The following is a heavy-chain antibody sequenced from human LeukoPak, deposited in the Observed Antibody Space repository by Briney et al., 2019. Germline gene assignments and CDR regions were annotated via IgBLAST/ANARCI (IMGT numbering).Heavy chain of an antibody. J-gene: IGHJ5*02. D-gene: IGHD4-11*01. Sequence: PSETLSLTCTVSGGSISSGSYYWSWIRQPPGKGLEWIGCIYYSGSTNYNPSLKSRVTISVDTSKNQYSLKLSSVTAADTAVYYCARQFSNYKGWDWFDPWGQGTLVTVSS. CDR3: ARQFSNYKGWDWFDP. CDR2: IYYSGST. CDR1: GGSISSGSYY. V-gene: IGHV4-61*01.